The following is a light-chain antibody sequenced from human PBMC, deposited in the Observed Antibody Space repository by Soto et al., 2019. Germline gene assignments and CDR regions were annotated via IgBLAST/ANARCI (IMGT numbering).Light chain of an antibody. Sequence: DIQMTQSPSSLSASVGDRVTITCRASQGIKNYLAWYQQKPGKVPKLLIYAASTLQSGVPSRFSGSGSGTDFTLTITSLQPEDVATYYCQKYNYAPWTFGQGTKVEIE. J-gene: IGKJ1*01. V-gene: IGKV1-27*01. CDR3: QKYNYAPWT. CDR1: QGIKNY. CDR2: AAS.